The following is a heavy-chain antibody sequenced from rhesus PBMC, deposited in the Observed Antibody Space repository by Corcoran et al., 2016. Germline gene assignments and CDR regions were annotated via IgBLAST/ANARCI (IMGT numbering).Heavy chain of an antibody. J-gene: IGHJ1*01. CDR2: SYGRGACD. Sequence: QVQLQESGPAVVKPSETLSLTCAVSGGSIGSRNWRSWLRQSPGQGVEWIGGSYGRGACDKYNPTLESRCPISIATFTNQFSRKLSSVTAADTAVYYCARPGVVSTAEYFEFWGQGALVTVSS. D-gene: IGHD3-28*01. V-gene: IGHV4-93*02. CDR1: GGSIGSRNW. CDR3: ARPGVVSTAEYFEF.